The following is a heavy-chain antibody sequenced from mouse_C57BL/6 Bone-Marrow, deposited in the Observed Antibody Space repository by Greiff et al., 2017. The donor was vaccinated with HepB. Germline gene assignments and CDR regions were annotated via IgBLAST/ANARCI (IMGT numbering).Heavy chain of an antibody. V-gene: IGHV1-4*01. J-gene: IGHJ3*01. CDR1: GYTFTSYT. CDR2: INPSSGYT. Sequence: VHLVESGAELARPGASVKMSCKASGYTFTSYTMHWVKQRPGEGLEWIGEINPSSGYTKYNQKFKDKATLTADKSSSTAYMQLSSLTSEDSAVYYCARPDYFGRRSGFAYWGQGTLVTVSA. CDR3: ARPDYFGRRSGFAY. D-gene: IGHD1-1*01.